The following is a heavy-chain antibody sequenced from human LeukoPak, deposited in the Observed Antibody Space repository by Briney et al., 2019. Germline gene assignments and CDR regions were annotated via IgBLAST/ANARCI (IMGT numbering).Heavy chain of an antibody. V-gene: IGHV3-15*01. CDR3: TTDISVYCSSTSCYRRDY. D-gene: IGHD2-2*01. Sequence: GGSLRLSRASSVFTFSNAWMSWVRQARAKGLEGVGRIKSKTDGGTADYAAPVKRRFTISRDYSKNTLYLQMNSLKTEDTAVYYCTTDISVYCSSTSCYRRDYWGQGTLVTVSS. CDR1: VFTFSNAW. CDR2: IKSKTDGGTA. J-gene: IGHJ4*02.